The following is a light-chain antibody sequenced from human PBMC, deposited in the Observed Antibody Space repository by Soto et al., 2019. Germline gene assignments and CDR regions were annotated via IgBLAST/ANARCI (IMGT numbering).Light chain of an antibody. J-gene: IGKJ2*01. V-gene: IGKV3-11*01. Sequence: EIVLTQSPATLSLSPGERATLSCRTSQSVGTYLAWYQHNPGQAPRLLIYDASNRATGIPARFSGSGSGTDFTLTISSPEPADFAVYSCQQRYNWPNTFGQGTKLEIK. CDR3: QQRYNWPNT. CDR2: DAS. CDR1: QSVGTY.